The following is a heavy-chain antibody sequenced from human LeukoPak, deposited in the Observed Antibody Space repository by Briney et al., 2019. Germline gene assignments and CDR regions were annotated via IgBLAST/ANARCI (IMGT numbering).Heavy chain of an antibody. D-gene: IGHD3-10*01. CDR2: IIPIFGTA. CDR1: GYTFTSYG. Sequence: SVKVSCKTSGYTFTSYGISWVRQAPGQGLEWMGGIIPIFGTANYAQKFQGRVTITADESTSTAYMELSSLRSEDTAVYYCARENYYGSGSYPNWFDPWGQGTLVTVSS. J-gene: IGHJ5*02. CDR3: ARENYYGSGSYPNWFDP. V-gene: IGHV1-69*13.